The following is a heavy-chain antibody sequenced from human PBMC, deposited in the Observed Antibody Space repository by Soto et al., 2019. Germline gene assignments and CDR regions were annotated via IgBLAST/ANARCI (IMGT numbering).Heavy chain of an antibody. J-gene: IGHJ6*03. CDR1: GGSISSSSYY. D-gene: IGHD4-17*01. CDR3: AGLAYDYGDYSYYYYYMDV. CDR2: IYYSGST. Sequence: QLQLQESGPGLVKPSETLSLTCTVSGGSISSSSYYWGWIRQPPGKGLEWIGSIYYSGSTYYNPSLKSRVTISVDTSKNQFARKLSSVTAADTAVYYCAGLAYDYGDYSYYYYYMDVWGKGTTVTVSS. V-gene: IGHV4-39*01.